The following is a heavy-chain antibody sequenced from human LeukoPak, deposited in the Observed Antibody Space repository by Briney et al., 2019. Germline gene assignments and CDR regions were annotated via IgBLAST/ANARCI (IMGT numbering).Heavy chain of an antibody. J-gene: IGHJ4*02. CDR3: ARTKYYDSSGFDY. V-gene: IGHV4-31*03. Sequence: SQTLSLTCTVSGGSDAHYWTWIRQHPGKGLEWIGYISYDGSTNYNPSLKSRITISVDTSKNQFSLKLSSVTAADTAVYYCARTKYYDSSGFDYWGQGTLVTVSS. D-gene: IGHD3-22*01. CDR2: ISYDGST. CDR1: GGSDAHY.